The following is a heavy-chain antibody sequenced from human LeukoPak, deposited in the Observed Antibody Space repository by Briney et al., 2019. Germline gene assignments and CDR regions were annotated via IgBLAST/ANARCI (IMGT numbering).Heavy chain of an antibody. J-gene: IGHJ4*02. Sequence: GGSLRHSCAASGCTFSSYSMNWVRQAPGKGLEWVSYISSSSSTIYYADSVKGRFTISRDNAKNLLYVQMNSLRDEDTAVYYCARRGYYGSRSYDLHWGQGTLVTVSS. D-gene: IGHD3-10*01. CDR3: ARRGYYGSRSYDLH. CDR1: GCTFSSYS. V-gene: IGHV3-48*02. CDR2: ISSSSSTI.